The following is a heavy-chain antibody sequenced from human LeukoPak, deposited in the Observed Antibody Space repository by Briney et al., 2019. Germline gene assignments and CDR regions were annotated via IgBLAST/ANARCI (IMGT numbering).Heavy chain of an antibody. CDR3: AKENFRYYYDSSGVRAFDI. J-gene: IGHJ3*02. Sequence: GGSLRLSCAASGFTFSSYAMSWVRQAPGKGLEWVSAISGSGGSTYYADSVKGRFTISRDNSKNTLYLQMNSLRAEDTAVYYCAKENFRYYYDSSGVRAFDIWGQGTMVTVSS. CDR1: GFTFSSYA. V-gene: IGHV3-23*01. D-gene: IGHD3-22*01. CDR2: ISGSGGST.